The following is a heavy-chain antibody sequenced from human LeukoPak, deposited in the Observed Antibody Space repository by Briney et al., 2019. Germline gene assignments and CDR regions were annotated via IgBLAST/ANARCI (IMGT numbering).Heavy chain of an antibody. D-gene: IGHD6-25*01. CDR3: TRGYSSAWEGFDY. CDR1: GFPFSSYS. Sequence: GGSLRLSCAASGFPFSSYSMKWVRPAPGKGLEWVSGLSDGGGYTYYADSVKGRFTISRDNSKQTLYLQMHSLRDEDTAIYYCTRGYSSAWEGFDYWGQGTLVTVSS. J-gene: IGHJ4*02. CDR2: LSDGGGYT. V-gene: IGHV3-23*01.